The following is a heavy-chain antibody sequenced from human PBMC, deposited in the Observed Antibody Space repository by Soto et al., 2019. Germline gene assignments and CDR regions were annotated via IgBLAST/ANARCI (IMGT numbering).Heavy chain of an antibody. Sequence: EASVKVSCKASGYTFTGYYMHWVRQAPGQGLEWMGWINPNSGGTNYAQKFQGWVTMTRDTSISTAYMELSRLRSDDTAVYYCARGEGGPRWGSIDYWGQGTLVTVSS. CDR1: GYTFTGYY. D-gene: IGHD2-21*01. V-gene: IGHV1-2*04. J-gene: IGHJ4*02. CDR2: INPNSGGT. CDR3: ARGEGGPRWGSIDY.